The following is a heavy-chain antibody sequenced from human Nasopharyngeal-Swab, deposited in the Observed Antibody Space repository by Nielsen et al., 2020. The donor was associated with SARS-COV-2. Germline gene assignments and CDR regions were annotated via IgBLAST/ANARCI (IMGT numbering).Heavy chain of an antibody. D-gene: IGHD4-17*01. CDR2: IDPNTGGT. CDR3: AKGITTMTTLDWLDP. Sequence: ASVKVSCKASGYTFSDYSMHWVRQAPGQGLEWMGRIDPNTGGTKYKQNFQGRVTMTRDTSTSTAYMELTGLGSDDTAVYYCAKGITTMTTLDWLDPWGQGTLVTVSS. CDR1: GYTFSDYS. J-gene: IGHJ5*02. V-gene: IGHV1-2*06.